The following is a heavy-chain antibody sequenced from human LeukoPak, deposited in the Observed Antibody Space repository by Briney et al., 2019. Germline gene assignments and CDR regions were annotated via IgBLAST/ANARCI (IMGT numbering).Heavy chain of an antibody. J-gene: IGHJ4*02. CDR3: ARLGGYCSSTSCYFDY. CDR2: IYHSGST. D-gene: IGHD2-2*01. CDR1: GYSISSGYY. Sequence: PSETLSLTCTVSGYSISSGYYWGWIRQPPGKGLEWIGSIYHSGSTYYNPSLKSRVTISVDTSKNQFSLKLSSVTAADTAVYYCARLGGYCSSTSCYFDYWGQGTLVTVSS. V-gene: IGHV4-38-2*02.